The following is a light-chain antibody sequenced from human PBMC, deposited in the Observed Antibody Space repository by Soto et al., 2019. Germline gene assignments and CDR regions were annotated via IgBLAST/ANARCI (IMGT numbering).Light chain of an antibody. Sequence: EVVLTRSPGTLSLSPVGRATLSCMASQSVSRRLAWYQQRPGQSPRLLISGASMRASGVPVRFIGSGSGTDFTLTISSLKSEDFAIYSCQQYNNWTFTFGPGTKVDIK. CDR3: QQYNNWTFT. CDR1: QSVSRR. J-gene: IGKJ3*01. V-gene: IGKV3D-15*01. CDR2: GAS.